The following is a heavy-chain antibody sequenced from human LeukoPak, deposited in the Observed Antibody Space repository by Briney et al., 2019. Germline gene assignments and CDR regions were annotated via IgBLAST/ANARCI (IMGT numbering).Heavy chain of an antibody. CDR3: AKDSVGATSYYGMDV. J-gene: IGHJ6*02. D-gene: IGHD1-26*01. V-gene: IGHV3-30*18. CDR2: ISYDGSNK. CDR1: GSTFSSYG. Sequence: WGSLRLSCAASGSTFSSYGMHWVRQAPGKGLEWVAVISYDGSNKYYADSVRGRFTISRDNSKNTLYLQMNSLRAEDTAVYYCAKDSVGATSYYGMDVWGQGTTVTVSS.